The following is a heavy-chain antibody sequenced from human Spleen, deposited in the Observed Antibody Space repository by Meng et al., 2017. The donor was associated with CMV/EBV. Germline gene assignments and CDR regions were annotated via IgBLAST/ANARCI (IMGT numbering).Heavy chain of an antibody. CDR2: MSPNSDNT. J-gene: IGHJ4*02. Sequence: SKYTYTSYNINWVRQATRQGLEWMGWMSPNSDNTGYAQKFQGRVTMTRNTSISTAYMEVSSLRSEDTAVYYCARGGQRLRLGEHFDYWAQGTLVTVSS. CDR1: KYTYTSYN. D-gene: IGHD3-16*01. CDR3: ARGGQRLRLGEHFDY. V-gene: IGHV1-8*01.